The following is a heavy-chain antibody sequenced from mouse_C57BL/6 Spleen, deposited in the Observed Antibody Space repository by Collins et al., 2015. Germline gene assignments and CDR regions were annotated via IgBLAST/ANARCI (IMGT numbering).Heavy chain of an antibody. J-gene: IGHJ3*01. CDR3: TRRGWEGAWFAY. D-gene: IGHD3-3*01. CDR2: IYPSDSYT. CDR1: GYTFTSYW. V-gene: IGHV1-69*02. Sequence: QVQLQQPGAELVRPGASVKLSCKASGYTFTSYWINWVKQRPGQGLEWIGNIYPSDSYTNYNQKFKDKATLTVDKSSSTAYMQLSSPTSEDSAVYYCTRRGWEGAWFAYWGQGTLVTVSA.